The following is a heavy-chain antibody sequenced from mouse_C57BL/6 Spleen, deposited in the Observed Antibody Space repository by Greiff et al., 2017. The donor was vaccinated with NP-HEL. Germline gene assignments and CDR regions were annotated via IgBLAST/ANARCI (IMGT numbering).Heavy chain of an antibody. Sequence: QVQLQQPGAELVRPGSSVKLSCKASGYTFTSYWMHWVKQRPIQGLEWIGNIDPSDSETHYNQKFKDKATLTVDKSSSTAYMQLSSLTSEDSGVKYCARWGDYEPPGAMDYWGQGTSVTVSS. D-gene: IGHD2-4*01. CDR1: GYTFTSYW. CDR3: ARWGDYEPPGAMDY. CDR2: IDPSDSET. V-gene: IGHV1-52*01. J-gene: IGHJ4*01.